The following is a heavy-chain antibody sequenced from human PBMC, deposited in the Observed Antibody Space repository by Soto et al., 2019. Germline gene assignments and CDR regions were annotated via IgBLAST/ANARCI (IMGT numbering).Heavy chain of an antibody. J-gene: IGHJ6*02. CDR1: GGSISSGDYY. CDR2: IYYSGST. CDR3: ARDGMRTGYYGMDV. Sequence: SETLSLTCTVSGGSISSGDYYWSWTRQPPGKGLEWIGYIYYSGSTNYNPSLKSRVTISVDTSKNQFSLKLSSVTAADTAVYYCARDGMRTGYYGMDVWGQGTTVTVSS. V-gene: IGHV4-61*08. D-gene: IGHD1-26*01.